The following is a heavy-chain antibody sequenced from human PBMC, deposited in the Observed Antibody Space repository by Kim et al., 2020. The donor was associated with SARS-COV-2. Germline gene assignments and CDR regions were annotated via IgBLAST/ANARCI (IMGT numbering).Heavy chain of an antibody. CDR2: NT. CDR3: AVVATVRDDY. J-gene: IGHJ4*02. V-gene: IGHV1-3*01. D-gene: IGHD5-12*01. Sequence: NTKYSQKFQGRVTITRDTSASTAYMELSSLRSEDTAVYYCAVVATVRDDYWGQGTLVTVSS.